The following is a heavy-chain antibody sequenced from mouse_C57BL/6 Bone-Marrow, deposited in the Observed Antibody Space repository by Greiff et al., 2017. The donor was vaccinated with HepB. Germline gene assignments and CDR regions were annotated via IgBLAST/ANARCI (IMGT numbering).Heavy chain of an antibody. D-gene: IGHD1-1*01. CDR3: ARSDYGSSYWYFDV. CDR1: GYTFTSYG. Sequence: QVQLKQSGAELARPGASVKLSCKASGYTFTSYGISWVKQRTGQGLEWIGEIYPRSANTYYNEKFKGKATLTADKSSSTAYMELRSLTSEDSAVYFCARSDYGSSYWYFDVWGTGTTVTVSS. J-gene: IGHJ1*03. V-gene: IGHV1-81*01. CDR2: IYPRSANT.